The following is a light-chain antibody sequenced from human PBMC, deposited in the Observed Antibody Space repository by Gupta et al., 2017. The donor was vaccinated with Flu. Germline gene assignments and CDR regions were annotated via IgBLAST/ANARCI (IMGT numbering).Light chain of an antibody. CDR1: SSDVGSYNL. CDR2: QGN. V-gene: IGLV2-23*01. Sequence: QSALTQPASVSGSPGQSITISCTGTSSDVGSYNLVSWYQHHPGEAPRVMIYQGNKRPSGVSNRFSGSKSGNTASLTISGRQTEDEGDYYCCSYAGSNTLIFGGGTKLTVL. CDR3: CSYAGSNTLI. J-gene: IGLJ2*01.